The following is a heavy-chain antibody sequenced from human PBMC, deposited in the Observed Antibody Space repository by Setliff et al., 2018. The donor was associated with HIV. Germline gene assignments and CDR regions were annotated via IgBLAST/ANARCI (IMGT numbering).Heavy chain of an antibody. CDR2: IIHSGGT. D-gene: IGHD2-15*01. CDR3: ARGGLGVVGAIDY. V-gene: IGHV4-34*01. J-gene: IGHJ4*02. CDR1: GGSFSGYY. Sequence: SETLSLTCAAYGGSFSGYYWTWIRQPPGRGLEWIGEIIHSGGTNYNRSLKSRVTISVDTSKNQFSLNLSSVTAADTAVYYCARGGLGVVGAIDYWSQGTLVTVSS.